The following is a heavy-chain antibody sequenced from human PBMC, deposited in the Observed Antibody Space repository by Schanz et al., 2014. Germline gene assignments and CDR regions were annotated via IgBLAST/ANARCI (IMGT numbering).Heavy chain of an antibody. CDR3: ARKMKLGVYGGKGHDSLDI. Sequence: EVQLLESGGGLVQPGGSLRLSCATSGFSFSSYAINWVRQAPGKGLEWISYITYNGGTIYYADSVRGRFTISRDNAENTLFLQMNSLRAEDTAVYYCARKMKLGVYGGKGHDSLDIWGQGTMVTVSS. J-gene: IGHJ3*02. CDR2: ITYNGGTI. CDR1: GFSFSSYA. V-gene: IGHV3-23*01. D-gene: IGHD4-17*01.